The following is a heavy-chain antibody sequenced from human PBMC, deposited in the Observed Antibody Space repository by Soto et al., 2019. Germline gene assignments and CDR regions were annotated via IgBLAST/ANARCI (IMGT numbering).Heavy chain of an antibody. Sequence: QVQLVQSGAEVRKPGSSIKVSCTASGGTFSNSAINWVRQAPGQGLEWMGGIIPISGTTNYAQKFKGRVTIIAETSTNTTYMELSSLRSEDTAVYYCARNEIVLVPAAVDFYYFYAMDGWGQGTTVTVSS. CDR3: ARNEIVLVPAAVDFYYFYAMDG. D-gene: IGHD2-2*01. J-gene: IGHJ6*02. V-gene: IGHV1-69*06. CDR2: IIPISGTT. CDR1: GGTFSNSA.